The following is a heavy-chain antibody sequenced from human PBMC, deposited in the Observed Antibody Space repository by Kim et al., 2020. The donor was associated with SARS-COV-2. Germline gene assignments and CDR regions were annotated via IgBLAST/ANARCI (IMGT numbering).Heavy chain of an antibody. CDR3: ARVRWVTTVVGDAFDI. J-gene: IGHJ3*02. Sequence: KLQGRVTMTTDTSTSTAYMELRSLRSDDTAVYYCARVRWVTTVVGDAFDIWGQGTMVTVSS. V-gene: IGHV1-18*01. D-gene: IGHD4-17*01.